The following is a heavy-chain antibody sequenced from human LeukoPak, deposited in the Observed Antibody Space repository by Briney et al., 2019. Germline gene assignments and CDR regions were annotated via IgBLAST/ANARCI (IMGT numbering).Heavy chain of an antibody. CDR3: ARSSIAAAEKYYYYYGMDV. D-gene: IGHD6-13*01. CDR1: GFTFSSYA. J-gene: IGHJ6*02. Sequence: GGSLRLSCAASGFTFSSYAMHWVRQAPGKGLEWVAVISYDGSNEYYADSVKGRFTISRDNSKNTLYLQMNSLRAEDTAVYYCARSSIAAAEKYYYYYGMDVWGQGTTVTVSS. V-gene: IGHV3-30-3*01. CDR2: ISYDGSNE.